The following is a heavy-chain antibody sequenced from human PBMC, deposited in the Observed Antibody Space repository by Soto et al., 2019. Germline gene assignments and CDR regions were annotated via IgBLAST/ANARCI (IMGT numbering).Heavy chain of an antibody. CDR3: EKEARLPRFPDWLSNGLDV. V-gene: IGHV3-9*01. Sequence: GGSLRLSCAASGFTFDDYAMHWVRQAPGKGLEWVPGISWNSGNKGYADSVKGRFTISRDNAKNFLYLEMNSLRAEDTALYYCEKEARLPRFPDWLSNGLDVWGQGTAVTVSS. D-gene: IGHD3-9*01. CDR2: ISWNSGNK. J-gene: IGHJ6*02. CDR1: GFTFDDYA.